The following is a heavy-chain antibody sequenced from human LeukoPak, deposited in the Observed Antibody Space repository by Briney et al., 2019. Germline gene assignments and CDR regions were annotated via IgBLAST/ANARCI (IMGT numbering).Heavy chain of an antibody. V-gene: IGHV3-74*01. J-gene: IGHJ4*02. CDR2: INPDGSTI. Sequence: GGSLRLSCAASGFTFSNYWVHWVRQAPGKGLVWVSRINPDGSTINYADSVKGRFTISRDNAKNTLYLQMNSLRAEDTAVYYCATAGNYRFGYWGQGTLVTVSS. D-gene: IGHD1-7*01. CDR1: GFTFSNYW. CDR3: ATAGNYRFGY.